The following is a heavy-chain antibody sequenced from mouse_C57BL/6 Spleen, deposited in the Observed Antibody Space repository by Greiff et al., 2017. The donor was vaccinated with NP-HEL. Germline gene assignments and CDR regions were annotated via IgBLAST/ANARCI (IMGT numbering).Heavy chain of an antibody. CDR2: INPNNGGT. V-gene: IGHV1-18*01. Sequence: EVKLVESGPELVKPGASVKIPCKASGYTFTDYNMDWVKQSHGKSLEWIGDINPNNGGTIYNQKFKGKATLTVDKSSSTAYMELRSLTSEDTAVYYCARGGFVYYYGSSLFDYWGQGTTLTVSS. D-gene: IGHD1-1*01. CDR3: ARGGFVYYYGSSLFDY. CDR1: GYTFTDYN. J-gene: IGHJ2*01.